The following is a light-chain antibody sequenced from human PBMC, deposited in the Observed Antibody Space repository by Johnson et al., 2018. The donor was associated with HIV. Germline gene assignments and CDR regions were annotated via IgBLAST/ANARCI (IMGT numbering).Light chain of an antibody. V-gene: IGLV1-51*01. Sequence: VLTQPPSVSAAPGQKVAISCSGSSSNIGNNYVSWYQQLPGTAPKLLIYDNNKRPSGIPDRFSGSKSGTSATLGITGLQTGDEADYYCGTWDSSLSAAFGTGTKVTVL. CDR3: GTWDSSLSAA. CDR1: SSNIGNNY. J-gene: IGLJ1*01. CDR2: DNN.